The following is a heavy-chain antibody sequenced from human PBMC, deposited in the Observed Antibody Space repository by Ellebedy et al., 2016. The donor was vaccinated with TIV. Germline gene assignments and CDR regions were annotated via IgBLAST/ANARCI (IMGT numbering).Heavy chain of an antibody. CDR1: GFAFSNYA. J-gene: IGHJ3*02. Sequence: GGSLRLSXEASGFAFSNYAMNWVRQAPGKGLECISAISSSGDKTYYADSVKGRFTISRDNSKKSVYLQMNTLRPDDTAFYFCAKGFVQPLTGAFDIWGQGAMVTVS. D-gene: IGHD1-14*01. CDR2: ISSSGDKT. CDR3: AKGFVQPLTGAFDI. V-gene: IGHV3-64*02.